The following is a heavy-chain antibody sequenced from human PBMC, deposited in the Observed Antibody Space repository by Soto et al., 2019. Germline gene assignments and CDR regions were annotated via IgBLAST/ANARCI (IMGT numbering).Heavy chain of an antibody. CDR2: IYYSGST. CDR3: ARGVGAKPFFDY. D-gene: IGHD1-26*01. CDR1: GGSISSYY. V-gene: IGHV4-59*01. Sequence: SLTCTVSGGSISSYYWSWIRQPPGKGLEWIGYIYYSGSTNYNPSLKSRVTISVDTSKNQFSLKLSSVTAADTAVYYCARGVGAKPFFDYWGQGTLVTVSS. J-gene: IGHJ4*02.